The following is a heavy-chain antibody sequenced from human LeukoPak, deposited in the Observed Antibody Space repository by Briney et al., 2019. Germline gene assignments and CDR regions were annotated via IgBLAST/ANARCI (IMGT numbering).Heavy chain of an antibody. V-gene: IGHV4-30-4*01. D-gene: IGHD4-23*01. CDR1: GGSISSGDYY. CDR3: ARYGGNLALIRSSCDY. CDR2: IYYSGST. Sequence: SETLSLTCTVSGGSISSGDYYWSWIRQPPGKGLEWIGYIYYSGSTYYNPSLKSRVTISVDTSKNQFSLKLSSVTAADTAVYYCARYGGNLALIRSSCDYWGQGTLVTVSS. J-gene: IGHJ4*02.